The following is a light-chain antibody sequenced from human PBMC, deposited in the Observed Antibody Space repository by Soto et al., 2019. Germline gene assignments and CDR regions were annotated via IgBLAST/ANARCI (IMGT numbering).Light chain of an antibody. CDR3: QHYGDSSWT. V-gene: IGKV2-28*01. CDR1: QSLLHSNGNNY. J-gene: IGKJ1*01. Sequence: DIVMTQSPLSLPVTPGEPACISCRSSQSLLHSNGNNYLEWYLQKPGQSPQLLIYLGSSRAPGTSDRFSGSGSGTDFTLTISRLEPEDVAVYYCQHYGDSSWTVGQGTKVDIK. CDR2: LGS.